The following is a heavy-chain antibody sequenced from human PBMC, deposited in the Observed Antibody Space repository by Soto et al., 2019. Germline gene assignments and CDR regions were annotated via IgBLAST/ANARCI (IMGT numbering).Heavy chain of an antibody. CDR3: AKDIVVVPAAIAHQYYYGIDV. CDR2: ISYDGSNK. Sequence: PGGSLRLSCAASGFTFSSYGMHWVRQAPGKGLEWVAVISYDGSNKYYADSVKGRFTISRDNSKNTLYLQMNSLRAEDTAVYYCAKDIVVVPAAIAHQYYYGIDVWGQGTTVTVSS. D-gene: IGHD2-2*01. V-gene: IGHV3-30*18. J-gene: IGHJ6*02. CDR1: GFTFSSYG.